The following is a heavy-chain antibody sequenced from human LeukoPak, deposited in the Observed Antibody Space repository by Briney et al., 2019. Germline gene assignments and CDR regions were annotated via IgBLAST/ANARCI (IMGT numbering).Heavy chain of an antibody. J-gene: IGHJ4*02. Sequence: ASVKVSCMASGYRFTSYDISWVRQAPGQGLQWMGVISTYTGNTNYAQSFQDRVTMTTDTSTSTVYMELRSLTSDDTAVYYCARDQKSGLEVLWRYWGQGTLVTVSS. CDR2: ISTYTGNT. V-gene: IGHV1-18*04. CDR3: ARDQKSGLEVLWRY. CDR1: GYRFTSYD. D-gene: IGHD3-3*01.